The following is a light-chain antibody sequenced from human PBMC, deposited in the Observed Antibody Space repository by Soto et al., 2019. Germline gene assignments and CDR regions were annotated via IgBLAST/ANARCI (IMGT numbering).Light chain of an antibody. V-gene: IGLV2-23*03. J-gene: IGLJ3*02. CDR2: EGS. Sequence: QSVLTQPASVSGSPGQSITISCTGTNSDVGSYNLVSWYQQHPGKAPKLMVYEGSKRPSGVSHRFSGSKSGNTASLTISGRQAEDEADYYCCAYSDGSNFLLFGGGTKVTVL. CDR1: NSDVGSYNL. CDR3: CAYSDGSNFLL.